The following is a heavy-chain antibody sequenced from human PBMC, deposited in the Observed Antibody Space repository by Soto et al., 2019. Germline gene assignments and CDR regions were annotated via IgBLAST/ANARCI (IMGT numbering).Heavy chain of an antibody. Sequence: KGPLQCSGYTLTRPYMHRVGQAPGQRLEWMGWINPNSGGTNNAQKFQGRVTMTRDTSISTAYMELSRLRSDDTAVYYCARVKTVLSDYYYYGMDVWGQGTTVTVSS. D-gene: IGHD2-8*01. J-gene: IGHJ6*02. CDR2: INPNSGGT. CDR3: ARVKTVLSDYYYYGMDV. CDR1: GYTLTRPY. V-gene: IGHV1-2*02.